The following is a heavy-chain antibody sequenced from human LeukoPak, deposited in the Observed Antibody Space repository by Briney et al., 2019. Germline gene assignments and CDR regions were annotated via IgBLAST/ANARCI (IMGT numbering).Heavy chain of an antibody. CDR3: ARDRAIAARPYWFDP. V-gene: IGHV1-8*01. CDR1: GYTFTSYD. CDR2: MNPNSGNT. J-gene: IGHJ5*02. Sequence: ASVKVSCKASGYTFTSYDINWVRQATGQGLGWMGWMNPNSGNTGYAQKFQGRVTMTRNTSISTAYMELSSLRSEDTAVYYCARDRAIAARPYWFDPWGQGTLVTVSS. D-gene: IGHD6-6*01.